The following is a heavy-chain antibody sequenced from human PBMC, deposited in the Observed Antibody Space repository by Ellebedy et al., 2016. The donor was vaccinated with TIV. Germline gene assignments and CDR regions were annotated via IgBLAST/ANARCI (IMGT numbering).Heavy chain of an antibody. V-gene: IGHV1-69*04. CDR2: IIPILGIA. Sequence: AASVKVSCKASGGTFSSYAISWVRQAPGQGLEWMGRIIPILGIANYAQKFQGRVTITADKSTSTAYMELSSLRSEDTAVYYCARDPLGREIFGVVRMDVWGQGTTVTVSS. CDR3: ARDPLGREIFGVVRMDV. J-gene: IGHJ6*02. CDR1: GGTFSSYA. D-gene: IGHD3-3*01.